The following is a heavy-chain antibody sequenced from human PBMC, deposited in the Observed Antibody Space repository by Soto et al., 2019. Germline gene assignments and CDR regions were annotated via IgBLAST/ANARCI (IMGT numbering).Heavy chain of an antibody. CDR2: INHSGST. CDR3: ARGPPYTG. Sequence: PSETLSLTCPVYGGSFSGYYWSWIRQPPGKGLEWIGEINHSGSTNYNPSLKSRVTISVDTSKNQFSLKLSSVTAADTAVYYCARGPPYTGWGQGTLVTVSS. V-gene: IGHV4-34*01. D-gene: IGHD1-26*01. J-gene: IGHJ4*02. CDR1: GGSFSGYY.